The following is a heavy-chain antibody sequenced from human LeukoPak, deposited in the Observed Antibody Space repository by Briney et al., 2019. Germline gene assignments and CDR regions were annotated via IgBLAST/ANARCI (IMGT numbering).Heavy chain of an antibody. CDR1: GGSFSGYY. D-gene: IGHD3-10*01. CDR2: INHSGST. Sequence: SETLSLTCAVYGGSFSGYYWSWIRQPPGKGPEWIGEINHSGSTNYNPSLKSRVTISVDTSKNQFSLKLSSVTAADTAVHYCARGFPGYYGSGSYYPFDYWGQGTLVTVSS. CDR3: ARGFPGYYGSGSYYPFDY. J-gene: IGHJ4*02. V-gene: IGHV4-34*01.